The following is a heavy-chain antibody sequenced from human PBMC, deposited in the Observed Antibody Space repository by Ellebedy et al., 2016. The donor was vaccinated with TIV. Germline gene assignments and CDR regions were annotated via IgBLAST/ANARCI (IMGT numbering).Heavy chain of an antibody. D-gene: IGHD2-15*01. CDR2: INPSGGST. V-gene: IGHV1-46*01. J-gene: IGHJ6*02. CDR1: GYTFTSYY. CDR3: ARDRGIRIPRQYYYYGMDV. Sequence: ASVKVSCXASGYTFTSYYMHWVRQAPGQGLEWMGIINPSGGSTSYAQKFQGRVTMTRDTFTSTVYMELSSLRSEDTAVYYCARDRGIRIPRQYYYYGMDVWGQGTTVTVS.